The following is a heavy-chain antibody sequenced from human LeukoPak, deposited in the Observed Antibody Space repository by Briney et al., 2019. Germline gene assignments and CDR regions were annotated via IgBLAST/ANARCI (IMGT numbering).Heavy chain of an antibody. J-gene: IGHJ4*02. Sequence: GASVKLSCKASGYTFTGYYIHWVRQAPGQGLEWMGWINPNSGGTNYAQKFQGRVTMTRDTSISAAYMELSRLTSDDTAVYFCARDRGDGSGYYFDYWGRGTLVTVSS. CDR3: ARDRGDGSGYYFDY. V-gene: IGHV1-2*02. CDR1: GYTFTGYY. CDR2: INPNSGGT. D-gene: IGHD3-22*01.